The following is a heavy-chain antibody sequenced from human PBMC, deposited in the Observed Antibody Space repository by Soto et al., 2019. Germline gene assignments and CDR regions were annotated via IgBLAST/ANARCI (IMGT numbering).Heavy chain of an antibody. V-gene: IGHV1-18*04. J-gene: IGHJ6*02. Sequence: ASVKVSCKASGGTFSSYGISWVRQAPGQGLECMGWISAYNGNTNYAQKLQGRVTMTTDTSTSTAYMELRSLRSDDTAVYYCARDRVMITFGGLYYYYGMDVWGQGTTVTVSS. D-gene: IGHD3-16*01. CDR2: ISAYNGNT. CDR3: ARDRVMITFGGLYYYYGMDV. CDR1: GGTFSSYG.